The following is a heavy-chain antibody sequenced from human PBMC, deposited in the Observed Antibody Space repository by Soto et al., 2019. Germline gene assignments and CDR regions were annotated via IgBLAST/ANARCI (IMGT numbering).Heavy chain of an antibody. J-gene: IGHJ4*02. CDR3: ARQRQWQFDY. CDR1: GGSISSSSYY. D-gene: IGHD6-19*01. CDR2: IYYSGST. V-gene: IGHV4-39*01. Sequence: QLQLQESGPGLVKPSETLSLTCTVSGGSISSSSYYWGWIRQPPGKGLEWIGSIYYSGSTYYNPSRKSRVTISVDTSKNQFSLKLSSVTAADTAVYYCARQRQWQFDYWGQGTLVTVSS.